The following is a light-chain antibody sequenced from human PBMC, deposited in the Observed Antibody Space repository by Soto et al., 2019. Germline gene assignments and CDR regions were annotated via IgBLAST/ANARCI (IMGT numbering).Light chain of an antibody. CDR1: SSDAGGYNY. V-gene: IGLV2-14*01. CDR2: DVS. Sequence: QSALTQPASVSGSPGQSITISCTGTSSDAGGYNYVSWYQQHPGKAPKLMIYDVSNRPSVVSNRFSGSKSVNTASLTISGLQAEDEADYYCGSYTSSSALAVFGGGTQLTVL. J-gene: IGLJ7*01. CDR3: GSYTSSSALAV.